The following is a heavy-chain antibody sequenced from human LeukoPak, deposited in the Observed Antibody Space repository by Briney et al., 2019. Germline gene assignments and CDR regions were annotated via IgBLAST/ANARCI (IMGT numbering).Heavy chain of an antibody. V-gene: IGHV4-34*01. CDR1: GGSFSGYY. Sequence: PSETLSLTCAVYGGSFSGYYWSWIRQPPGKGLEWIGEINHSGSTNYNPSLKSRVTISVDTSKNQFSLKLSSVTAADTAVYYCARAVVVAARFDYWGQGTLVTVSS. CDR3: ARAVVVAARFDY. CDR2: INHSGST. D-gene: IGHD2-15*01. J-gene: IGHJ4*02.